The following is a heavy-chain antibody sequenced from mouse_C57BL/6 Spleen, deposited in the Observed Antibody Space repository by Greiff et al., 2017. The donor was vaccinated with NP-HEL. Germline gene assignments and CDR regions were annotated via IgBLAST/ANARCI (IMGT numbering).Heavy chain of an antibody. D-gene: IGHD2-4*01. V-gene: IGHV1-18*01. CDR2: INPNNGGT. CDR3: ARRDDYDEGGFDY. Sequence: VQLQQSGPELVKPGASVKIPCKASGYTFTDYNMDWVKQSHGKSLEWIGDINPNNGGTIYNQKFKGKDTLTVDKSSSTAYMELRSLTSEDTAVYYCARRDDYDEGGFDYWGQGTTLTVSS. J-gene: IGHJ2*01. CDR1: GYTFTDYN.